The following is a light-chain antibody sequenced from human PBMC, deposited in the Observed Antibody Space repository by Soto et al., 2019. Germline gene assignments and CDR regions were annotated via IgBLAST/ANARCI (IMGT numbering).Light chain of an antibody. CDR2: QDS. CDR3: QAWDSSHVI. CDR1: DLGNKY. J-gene: IGLJ2*01. Sequence: SYELTQPPSVSVSPGQTASITCSGHDLGNKYVSWYQQKPGLSPVLVLYQDSKRPSGIPGRISGSNSGNTATLTISGTQPMDEADFYCQAWDSSHVIFGGGTKLTVL. V-gene: IGLV3-1*01.